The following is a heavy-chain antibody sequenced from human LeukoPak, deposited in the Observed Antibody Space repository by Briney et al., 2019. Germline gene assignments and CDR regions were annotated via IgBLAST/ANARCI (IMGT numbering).Heavy chain of an antibody. CDR2: ISSSGSTI. Sequence: GGSLRLSCAASGFTFSSYEMNWVRQAPGKGLEWVSYISSSGSTIYYAGSVKGRFTISRDNAKNSLYLQMNSLRADDTAVYYCARDYSSGWGDAFDIWGQGTMVTVSS. J-gene: IGHJ3*02. CDR3: ARDYSSGWGDAFDI. V-gene: IGHV3-48*03. D-gene: IGHD6-19*01. CDR1: GFTFSSYE.